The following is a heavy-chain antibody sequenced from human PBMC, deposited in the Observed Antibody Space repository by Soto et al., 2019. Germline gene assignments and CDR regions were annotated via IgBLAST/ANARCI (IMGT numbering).Heavy chain of an antibody. Sequence: ASVKVSCKVSGYTLTELSMHWVRQAPGKGLEWMGGFDPEDGETIYAQKFQGRVTMTEDTSTDTAYMELSSLRSEDTAVYYCATRDPYCSSTSCYSTWFDPWGQGTLVTRLL. J-gene: IGHJ5*02. V-gene: IGHV1-24*01. CDR3: ATRDPYCSSTSCYSTWFDP. CDR1: GYTLTELS. CDR2: FDPEDGET. D-gene: IGHD2-2*01.